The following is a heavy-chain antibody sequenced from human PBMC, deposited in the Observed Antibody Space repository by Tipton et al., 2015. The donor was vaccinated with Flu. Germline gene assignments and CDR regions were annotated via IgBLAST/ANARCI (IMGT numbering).Heavy chain of an antibody. V-gene: IGHV3-48*01. CDR1: GFTFSSYS. D-gene: IGHD1-1*01. J-gene: IGHJ3*02. CDR2: ISSSSSTI. Sequence: SLRLSCAASGFTFSSYSMNWVRQAPGKGLEWVSYISSSSSTIYYADSVKGRFTISRDNAKNSLYLQMNSLRAEDTAVYYCARDRAPYAEERPDAFDIWGQGTMVTVSS. CDR3: ARDRAPYAEERPDAFDI.